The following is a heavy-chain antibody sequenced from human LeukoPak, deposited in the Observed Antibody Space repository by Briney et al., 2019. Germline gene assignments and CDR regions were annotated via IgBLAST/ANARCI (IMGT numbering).Heavy chain of an antibody. CDR1: GFTFSSYS. Sequence: GGSLRLSRAASGFTFSSYSMNWVRQAPGKVLEWVSSISSSSSYIYYADSVRGRFTISRDNAKNSLYLQMNSLRAEDTAVYYCARAWGYGDYWGQGTLVTVSS. CDR2: ISSSSSYI. J-gene: IGHJ4*02. D-gene: IGHD5-12*01. V-gene: IGHV3-21*01. CDR3: ARAWGYGDY.